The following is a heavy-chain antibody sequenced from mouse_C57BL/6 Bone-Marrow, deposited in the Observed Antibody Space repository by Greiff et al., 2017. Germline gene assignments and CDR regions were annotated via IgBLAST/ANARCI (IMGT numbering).Heavy chain of an antibody. Sequence: QLQQSGPGLVKPSQSLSLTCSVTGYSITSGYYWNWIRQFPGNKLEWMGYISYDGSNNYNPSLKNRISITRDTSKNQFFLKLNSVTTEDTATYYGARVGLLYYFDYWGQGTTLTVSS. CDR2: ISYDGSN. D-gene: IGHD1-1*01. J-gene: IGHJ2*01. V-gene: IGHV3-6*01. CDR3: ARVGLLYYFDY. CDR1: GYSITSGYY.